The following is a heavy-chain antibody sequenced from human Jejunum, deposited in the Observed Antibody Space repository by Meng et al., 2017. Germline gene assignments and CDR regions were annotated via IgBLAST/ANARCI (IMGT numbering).Heavy chain of an antibody. J-gene: IGHJ4*02. Sequence: QVQLRGSGAGRVRPSGTLSLTCAGSGGSVSTTDWWSWVRQPPGKGLEWIGEISRSGRANYNPSLKGRVTISLDRSMNLFSLKLDSVTAADAAVYYCARDPRTNWASRFFDNWGQGTLVTVSS. V-gene: IGHV4-4*02. CDR2: ISRSGRA. CDR3: ARDPRTNWASRFFDN. CDR1: GGSVSTTDW. D-gene: IGHD1/OR15-1a*01.